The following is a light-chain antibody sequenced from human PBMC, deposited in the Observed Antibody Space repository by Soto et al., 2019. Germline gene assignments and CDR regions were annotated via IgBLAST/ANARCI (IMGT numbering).Light chain of an antibody. CDR3: QYYDTFRT. CDR2: GAS. CDR1: QSVDSTY. Sequence: EIVLTQSPGTLSLSLGERGTLSCRASQSVDSTYLTWYQQKPGQAPRLLIYGASDRATGIPDRFSGSGSGTDFTLTISRLEPEDFAVYYCQYYDTFRTFGQGTKVEVK. J-gene: IGKJ1*01. V-gene: IGKV3-20*01.